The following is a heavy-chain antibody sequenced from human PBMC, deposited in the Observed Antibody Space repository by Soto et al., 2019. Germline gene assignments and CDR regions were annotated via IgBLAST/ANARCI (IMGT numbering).Heavy chain of an antibody. Sequence: PSETLSLTCPVSGGSISSYYWSWIRQPPGKGLEWIGYIYYSGSTDYNPSLKSRVTISVDTSKNQFSLKLSSVTAADTAVYYCARGGDYGSGSAEVEWFDPWGQGTLVTVSS. CDR1: GGSISSYY. V-gene: IGHV4-59*01. D-gene: IGHD3-10*01. CDR3: ARGGDYGSGSAEVEWFDP. J-gene: IGHJ5*02. CDR2: IYYSGST.